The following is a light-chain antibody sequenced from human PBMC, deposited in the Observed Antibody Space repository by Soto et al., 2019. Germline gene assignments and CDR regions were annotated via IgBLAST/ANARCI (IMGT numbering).Light chain of an antibody. CDR3: ATWDDGLYGPV. CDR1: RSNIGSNP. J-gene: IGLJ3*02. CDR2: RDN. Sequence: QSVLTQPPSASGTPGQTVIISCSGTRSNIGSNPVQWYLQLPGTAPKLLIFRDNDRPSGVPDRFSGSKSVTSASLAISGLQSEDEADYHCATWDDGLYGPVFGGGTKLTVL. V-gene: IGLV1-44*01.